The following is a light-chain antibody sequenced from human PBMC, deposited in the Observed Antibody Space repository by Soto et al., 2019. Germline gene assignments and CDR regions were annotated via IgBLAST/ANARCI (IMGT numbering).Light chain of an antibody. Sequence: TQSPATLSLSPGERATLSCRASQSIHTSLAWYQQKPGQPPRLVVYDSTLRANGVPDRFGGSRSGTEFTLTISSLQPEDFATYSCQQYYISWSFGQGTKVDIK. CDR1: QSIHTS. CDR3: QQYYISWS. V-gene: IGKV3D-15*01. J-gene: IGKJ1*01. CDR2: DST.